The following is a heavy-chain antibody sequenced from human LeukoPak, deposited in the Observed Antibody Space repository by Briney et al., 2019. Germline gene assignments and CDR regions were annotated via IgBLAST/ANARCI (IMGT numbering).Heavy chain of an antibody. CDR1: GFTFSSYS. D-gene: IGHD3-22*01. Sequence: GGSLRLSCAASGFTFSSYSMNWVRQAPGKGLEWVSYISSSSSTVYYADSVKGGFTISRDNAKNSLYLQMNSLRAEDTAVYYCARDSNYYDSSGYYSMIDYWGQGTLVTVS. V-gene: IGHV3-48*01. J-gene: IGHJ4*02. CDR3: ARDSNYYDSSGYYSMIDY. CDR2: ISSSSSTV.